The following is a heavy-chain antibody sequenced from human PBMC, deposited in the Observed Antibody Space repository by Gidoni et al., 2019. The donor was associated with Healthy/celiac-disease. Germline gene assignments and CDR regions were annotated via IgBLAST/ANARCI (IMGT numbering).Heavy chain of an antibody. CDR3: ARSGHCSSTSCSPVYYGMDV. CDR2: ISSSSSYI. V-gene: IGHV3-21*01. D-gene: IGHD2-2*03. Sequence: EVQLVESGGGLVKPGGSLRLSCAASGFTFSSYSMNWVRQAPGKGLEWVSSISSSSSYIYYADSVKGRFTISRDNAKNSLYLQMNSLRAEDTAVYYCARSGHCSSTSCSPVYYGMDVWGQGTTVTVSS. J-gene: IGHJ6*02. CDR1: GFTFSSYS.